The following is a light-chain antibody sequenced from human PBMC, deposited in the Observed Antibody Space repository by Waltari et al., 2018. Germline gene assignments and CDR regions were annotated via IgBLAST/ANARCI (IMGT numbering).Light chain of an antibody. CDR1: QSVLYTDHNKNY. J-gene: IGKJ1*01. V-gene: IGKV4-1*01. Sequence: DIVMTQSPDSLAVSLGERGTTNCKSSQSVLYTDHNKNYLTWYQQQPGQSPQLLIYWASTRESGVPDRFIGSGSGTDFTLTISSLQAEDVAVYYCHQHYTTPWTFGQGTQVEL. CDR3: HQHYTTPWT. CDR2: WAS.